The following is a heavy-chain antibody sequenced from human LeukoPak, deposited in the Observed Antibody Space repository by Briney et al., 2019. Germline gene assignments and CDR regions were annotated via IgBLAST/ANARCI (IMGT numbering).Heavy chain of an antibody. CDR1: GDSVSSNIAA. D-gene: IGHD2-2*01. J-gene: IGHJ4*02. CDR3: ARVAYAVAVV. Sequence: SQTLSLTCAISGDSVSSNIAAWSWVRQSPSRGLEWLGRTYYRSKWKNDYAESVKGRINISPDTSKNQFSLQLNSVTPEDTAVYYCARVAYAVAVVWGQGTPVIVSS. CDR2: TYYRSKWKN. V-gene: IGHV6-1*01.